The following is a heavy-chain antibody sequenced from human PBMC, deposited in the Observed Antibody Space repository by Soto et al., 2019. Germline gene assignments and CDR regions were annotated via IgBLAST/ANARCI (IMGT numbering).Heavy chain of an antibody. CDR1: GGTFSSYA. J-gene: IGHJ3*02. CDR2: IIPIFGTA. CDR3: ARGKRDIVVVPAAIDAFDI. Sequence: QVQLVQSGAEVKKPGSSVKVSCKASGGTFSSYAISWVRQAPGQGLEWMGGIIPIFGTANYAQKFQGRVTITADESTSTAYMGLSSLRSEDTAVYYCARGKRDIVVVPAAIDAFDIWGQGTMFTVSS. V-gene: IGHV1-69*01. D-gene: IGHD2-2*01.